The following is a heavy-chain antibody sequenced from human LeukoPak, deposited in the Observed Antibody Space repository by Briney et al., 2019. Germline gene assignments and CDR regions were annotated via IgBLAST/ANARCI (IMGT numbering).Heavy chain of an antibody. V-gene: IGHV3-7*01. J-gene: IGHJ3*02. CDR1: GFPFSSYW. D-gene: IGHD6-19*01. Sequence: GGSLRLSCAASGFPFSSYWMNWVRQAPGKGLEWVANIKQDGSEKFYVDSVKGRFTISRDNSKNTLYLQMNSLRAEDTAVYYCANLREDTYSSGWWGLDAFDIXXQGTMVTVSS. CDR3: ANLREDTYSSGWWGLDAFDI. CDR2: IKQDGSEK.